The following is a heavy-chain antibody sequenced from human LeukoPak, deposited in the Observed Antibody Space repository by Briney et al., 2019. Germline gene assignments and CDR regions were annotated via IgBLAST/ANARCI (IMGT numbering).Heavy chain of an antibody. CDR3: ARLGWGSGWYAGMDV. V-gene: IGHV4-38-2*01. D-gene: IGHD6-19*01. CDR2: IYHSGST. CDR1: GYSISSGYC. Sequence: PSETLSLTCAVSGYSISSGYCWGWIRQPPGKGLEWIGSIYHSGSTYYNPSLKSRVTISVDTSKNQFSLKLSSVTAADTAVYYCARLGWGSGWYAGMDVWGKGTMVTVSS. J-gene: IGHJ6*04.